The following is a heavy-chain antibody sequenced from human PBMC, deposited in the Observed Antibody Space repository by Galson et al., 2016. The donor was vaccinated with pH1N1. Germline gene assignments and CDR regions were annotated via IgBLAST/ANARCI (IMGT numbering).Heavy chain of an antibody. CDR1: GYSFTTDW. J-gene: IGHJ6*03. D-gene: IGHD2/OR15-2a*01. Sequence: QSGAEVKKAGESLKISCQASGYSFTTDWIGWVRQTPGKGLEWVGIIYPGDSDTKYSPSFQRQVTMSVDKPISTAYLQWTILKASDTAMYYCARLSMDPPYYFYFYMDVWGKGTTVTVSS. CDR2: IYPGDSDT. CDR3: ARLSMDPPYYFYFYMDV. V-gene: IGHV5-51*04.